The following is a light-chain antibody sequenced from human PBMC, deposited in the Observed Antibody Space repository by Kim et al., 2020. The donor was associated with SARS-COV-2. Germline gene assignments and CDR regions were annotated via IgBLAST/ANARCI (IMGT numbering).Light chain of an antibody. J-gene: IGLJ2*01. CDR2: SDD. Sequence: QSVLTQPPSASGTPGQRVTISCSGSRSNIGSNAVNWYQQLPGTAPKLLIYSDDHRPSGVPDRVSGSKSGTSASLAISGLQSEDEADYYCAAWDDSLNGVIFVGGTQLTVL. CDR3: AAWDDSLNGVI. CDR1: RSNIGSNA. V-gene: IGLV1-44*01.